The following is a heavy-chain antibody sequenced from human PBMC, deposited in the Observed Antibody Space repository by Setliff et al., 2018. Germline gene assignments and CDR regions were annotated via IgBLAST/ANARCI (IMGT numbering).Heavy chain of an antibody. V-gene: IGHV1-2*02. CDR3: AIGVVGLGRRNCFGP. J-gene: IGHJ5*02. D-gene: IGHD7-27*01. Sequence: ASVKVSCKASGYTFTGSYIHWVRQAPGQGLEWMGWINPNTGGTNYAQKFQGRVTMTRDTPISTAYMELSRLRSDDTAIYYCAIGVVGLGRRNCFGPWGHGTLVTVSS. CDR2: INPNTGGT. CDR1: GYTFTGSY.